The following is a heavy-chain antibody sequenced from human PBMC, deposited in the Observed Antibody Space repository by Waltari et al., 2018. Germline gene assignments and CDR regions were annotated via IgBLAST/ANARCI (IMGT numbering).Heavy chain of an antibody. CDR2: LYYRGST. J-gene: IGHJ4*02. V-gene: IGHV4-39*01. D-gene: IGHD3-9*01. CDR1: GASLSSSITLY. Sequence: QLQLQESGPRLVRPSETLSLTCTVFGASLSSSITLYWGWIRQPPGKGPEWLGTLYYRGSTYYNPSLGSRVSMSIDTSKNQFSLTLNSVTAADTAVYYCARFRPADYYPHVRFDSWGKGSLVTVSS. CDR3: ARFRPADYYPHVRFDS.